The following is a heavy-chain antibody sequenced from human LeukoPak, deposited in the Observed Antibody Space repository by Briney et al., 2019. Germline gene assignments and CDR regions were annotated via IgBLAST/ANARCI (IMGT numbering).Heavy chain of an antibody. J-gene: IGHJ4*02. CDR3: ASEAHRGGGFDS. CDR1: GGSISSDTYF. CDR2: IYFTGNT. V-gene: IGHV4-39*01. D-gene: IGHD3-16*01. Sequence: SETLSLTCTVSGGSISSDTYFWGWIRQPPGKGLEWIANIYFTGNTYYNPSLKGRATISVDTSKNQFSLTLSSVTAADTAVYYCASEAHRGGGFDSWGQGTQVTVSS.